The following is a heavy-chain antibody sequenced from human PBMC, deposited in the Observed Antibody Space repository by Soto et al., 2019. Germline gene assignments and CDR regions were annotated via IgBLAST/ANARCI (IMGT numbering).Heavy chain of an antibody. Sequence: ASVKVSCKASGYTFTSYYIHWVRQAPGQGLEWMGKINPSDGSTSYAQKIQNRVTMTTDTSTSTAYMELRSLRSDDTAVYYCARDLPRYFAPAYYMDVWGKGTTVTVSS. J-gene: IGHJ6*03. D-gene: IGHD3-9*01. CDR2: INPSDGST. V-gene: IGHV1-46*01. CDR1: GYTFTSYY. CDR3: ARDLPRYFAPAYYMDV.